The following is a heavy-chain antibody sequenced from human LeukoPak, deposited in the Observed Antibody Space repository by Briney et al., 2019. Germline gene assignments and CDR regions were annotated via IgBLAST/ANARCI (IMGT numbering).Heavy chain of an antibody. J-gene: IGHJ6*03. CDR2: IYSSGST. D-gene: IGHD2-2*01. CDR1: GGSISSYY. CDR3: ARAVDGRYCSSTICYAVDYYYYYYMDV. Sequence: SETLSLTCTVSGGSISSYYWSWIRQPPGKGLEWIGRIYSSGSTNYNPSLKSRVTMSVDTSKNQFSLKLSSVTAADTAVYYCARAVDGRYCSSTICYAVDYYYYYYMDVWGEGTTVTISS. V-gene: IGHV4-4*07.